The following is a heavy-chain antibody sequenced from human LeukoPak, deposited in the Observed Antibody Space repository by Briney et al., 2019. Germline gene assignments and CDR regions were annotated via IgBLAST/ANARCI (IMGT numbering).Heavy chain of an antibody. J-gene: IGHJ3*02. D-gene: IGHD5-18*01. CDR1: GFTFSTYA. V-gene: IGHV3-23*01. Sequence: GGSLRLSCAASGFTFSTYAMTWVRQAPGKGLEWVSGISGNSDMTYYADSVKGRFSISRDNSKNTLYLQMNSLRADDTALYYCAKRLWESKGLDPFDIWGQGTMVTVSS. CDR3: AKRLWESKGLDPFDI. CDR2: ISGNSDMT.